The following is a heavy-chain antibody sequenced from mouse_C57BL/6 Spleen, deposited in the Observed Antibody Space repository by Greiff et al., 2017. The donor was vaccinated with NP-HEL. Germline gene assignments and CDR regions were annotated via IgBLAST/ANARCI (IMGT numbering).Heavy chain of an antibody. CDR3: VIYSNYRYYYAMDY. CDR2: IYPSDSET. D-gene: IGHD2-5*01. V-gene: IGHV1-61*01. CDR1: GYTFTSYW. J-gene: IGHJ4*01. Sequence: VQLQQPGAELVRPGSSVKLSCKASGYTFTSYWMDWVKQRPGQGLEWIGNIYPSDSETHYNQKFKDKATLTVDKSSSTAYMQLSSLTSEDSAVYYCVIYSNYRYYYAMDYWGQGTSGTVSS.